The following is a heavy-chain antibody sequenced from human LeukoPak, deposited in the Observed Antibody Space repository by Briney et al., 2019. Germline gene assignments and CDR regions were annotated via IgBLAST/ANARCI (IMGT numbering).Heavy chain of an antibody. Sequence: SQTLSLTCTVSGGSISSGDYYWSWIRQPPGKGLEWIGYIYYSGSTYYNPSLKSRVTISVDTSKNQFSLKLSSVTAADTAVYYCARDLGYGSGQGQWGWFDPWGQGTLVTVSS. V-gene: IGHV4-30-4*01. J-gene: IGHJ5*02. CDR3: ARDLGYGSGQGQWGWFDP. CDR1: GGSISSGDYY. CDR2: IYYSGST. D-gene: IGHD3-10*01.